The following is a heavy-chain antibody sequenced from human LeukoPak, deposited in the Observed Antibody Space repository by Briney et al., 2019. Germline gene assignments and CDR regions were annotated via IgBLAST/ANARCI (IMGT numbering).Heavy chain of an antibody. Sequence: ASVKVSCKVSGYTLTELSMHWVRQAPGKGLEWMGGFDPEDGETIYAQKFQGRVTMTGDTSTDTAYMELSSLRSEDTAVYYCATVYDSSGYLNYWGQGTLVTVSS. CDR3: ATVYDSSGYLNY. J-gene: IGHJ4*02. V-gene: IGHV1-24*01. CDR1: GYTLTELS. D-gene: IGHD3-22*01. CDR2: FDPEDGET.